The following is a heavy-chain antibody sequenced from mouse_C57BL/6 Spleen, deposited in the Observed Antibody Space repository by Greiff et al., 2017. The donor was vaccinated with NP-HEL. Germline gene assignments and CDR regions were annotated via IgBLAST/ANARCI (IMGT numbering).Heavy chain of an antibody. CDR2: FHPYNDDT. V-gene: IGHV1-47*01. D-gene: IGHD1-1*01. CDR3: ARRYYGSSYEGYWYFDV. CDR1: GYTFTTYP. J-gene: IGHJ1*03. Sequence: QVQLKQSGAELVKPGASVKMSCKASGYTFTTYPIEWMKQNHGKSLEWIGNFHPYNDDTKYNEKFKGKATLTVEKSSSTVYLELSRLTSDDSAVYYCARRYYGSSYEGYWYFDVWGTGTTVTVSS.